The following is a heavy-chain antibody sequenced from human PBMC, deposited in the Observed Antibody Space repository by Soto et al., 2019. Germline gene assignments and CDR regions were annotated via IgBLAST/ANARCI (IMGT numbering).Heavy chain of an antibody. J-gene: IGHJ4*02. CDR1: GGSFSGYY. CDR3: ARSRSGAPFDY. V-gene: IGHV4-34*01. Sequence: SETLSLTCAVYGGSFSGYYWSWIRQPPGKGLEWIGEINHSGSTNYNPSLKGRVTISVDTSKNQFSLKLSSVTAADTAVYYCARSRSGAPFDYWGQGTLVTVS. D-gene: IGHD3-10*01. CDR2: INHSGST.